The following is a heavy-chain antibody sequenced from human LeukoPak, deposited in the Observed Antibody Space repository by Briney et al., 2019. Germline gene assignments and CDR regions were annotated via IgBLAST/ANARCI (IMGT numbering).Heavy chain of an antibody. CDR3: ARDPNKSGWPYNWFDP. Sequence: ASVKVSCKASGYTFTSYGISWVRQAPGQGLEWMGWISAYNGNTNYAQKLQGRVTMTTDTSTSTAYMELRSLRSDDTAVYYCARDPNKSGWPYNWFDPWGQGTLVTVSS. CDR1: GYTFTSYG. V-gene: IGHV1-18*01. D-gene: IGHD6-19*01. CDR2: ISAYNGNT. J-gene: IGHJ5*02.